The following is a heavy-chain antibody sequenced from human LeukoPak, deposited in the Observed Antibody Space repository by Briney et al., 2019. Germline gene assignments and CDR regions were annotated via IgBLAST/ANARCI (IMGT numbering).Heavy chain of an antibody. Sequence: SETLSLTCTVSGGSISSYYWSWIRQPPGKGLEWIGYIYYSGSTNYNPSLKSRVTISVDTSKNQFSLKLSSVTAADTAVYYCARGQVVTAIIDYWGQGTQVTVSS. J-gene: IGHJ4*02. CDR2: IYYSGST. CDR1: GGSISSYY. CDR3: ARGQVVTAIIDY. D-gene: IGHD2-21*02. V-gene: IGHV4-59*01.